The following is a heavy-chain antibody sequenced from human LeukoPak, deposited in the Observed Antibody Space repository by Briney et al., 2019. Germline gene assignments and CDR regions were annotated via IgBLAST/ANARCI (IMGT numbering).Heavy chain of an antibody. Sequence: SETLSLTCTVSGGSISSYYWSWIRQPPGKGLEGIGYIYYSGSTNYNPSLKSRVTISVDTSKNQFSLKLSSVTAADTAVYYCARGHHGSAPGLDYWGQGTLVTVSS. V-gene: IGHV4-59*01. CDR3: ARGHHGSAPGLDY. CDR1: GGSISSYY. CDR2: IYYSGST. D-gene: IGHD5-24*01. J-gene: IGHJ4*02.